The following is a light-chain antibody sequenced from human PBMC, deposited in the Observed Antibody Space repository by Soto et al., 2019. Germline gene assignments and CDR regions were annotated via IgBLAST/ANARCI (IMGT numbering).Light chain of an antibody. CDR3: QQYYDYSPLT. J-gene: IGKJ4*01. Sequence: DIQMTQSPSTLSASVGDRVTITCRASQSISRWLAWYQQKPGKAPNLLISDASNLEGGVPSRFSGSGSGTEFTLTISSLQPDDVATYYCQQYYDYSPLTFGGGTKVEIK. CDR1: QSISRW. V-gene: IGKV1-5*01. CDR2: DAS.